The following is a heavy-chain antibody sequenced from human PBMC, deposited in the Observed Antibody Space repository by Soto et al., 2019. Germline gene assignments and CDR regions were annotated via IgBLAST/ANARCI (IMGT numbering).Heavy chain of an antibody. Sequence: SETLSLTCAVYGGSFSVYYWSWIRQPPGKGLEWIGEINHSGSTNYNPSLKSRVTISVDTSKNQFSLKLSSVTAADTAVYYCARGLLRYFDWLLYDYYYGMDVWGQGTTVTVS. CDR2: INHSGST. D-gene: IGHD3-9*01. V-gene: IGHV4-34*01. J-gene: IGHJ6*02. CDR3: ARGLLRYFDWLLYDYYYGMDV. CDR1: GGSFSVYY.